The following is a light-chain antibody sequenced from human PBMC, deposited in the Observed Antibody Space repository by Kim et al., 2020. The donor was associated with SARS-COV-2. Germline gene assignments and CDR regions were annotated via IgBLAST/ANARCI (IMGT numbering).Light chain of an antibody. J-gene: IGLJ3*02. CDR2: VEGDGSH. Sequence: SVKLTCTLRSGQRNIATAWHQQPPEEGPRCLMRVEGDGSHYKGDGIPDRFSGSSSGAERYLTISSLQSEDEADYYCQTWDSAIQVFGGGTQLTVL. CDR1: SGQRNIA. V-gene: IGLV4-69*01. CDR3: QTWDSAIQV.